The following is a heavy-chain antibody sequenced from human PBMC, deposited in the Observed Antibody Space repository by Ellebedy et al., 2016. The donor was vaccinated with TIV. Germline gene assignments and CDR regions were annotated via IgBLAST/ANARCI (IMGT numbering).Heavy chain of an antibody. CDR3: AKDWVDIMVRGVTDWFDP. D-gene: IGHD3-10*01. Sequence: PGGSLRLSCAASGFTFSSYAMSWVRQAPGKGLEWVSAISGSGGSTYYADSVKGRFTISRDNSKNTLYLQMNSLRAEDTAVYYCAKDWVDIMVRGVTDWFDPWGQGTLVTVSS. J-gene: IGHJ5*02. CDR2: ISGSGGST. V-gene: IGHV3-23*01. CDR1: GFTFSSYA.